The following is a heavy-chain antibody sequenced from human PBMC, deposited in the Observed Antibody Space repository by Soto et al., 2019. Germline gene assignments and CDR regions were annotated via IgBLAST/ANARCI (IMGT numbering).Heavy chain of an antibody. V-gene: IGHV3-48*02. Sequence: VESWGGLVYPGGSLRLSCVASGFRFSDHSMNWDRQAPGKGLQWISYISSNSDTTYYADSVKGRFTVSRDNAKNALFLQMNSLRDDDTATYYCARLPKGSLVTAWGQGARVTVSS. CDR3: ARLPKGSLVTA. D-gene: IGHD2-21*02. J-gene: IGHJ4*02. CDR2: ISSNSDTT. CDR1: GFRFSDHS.